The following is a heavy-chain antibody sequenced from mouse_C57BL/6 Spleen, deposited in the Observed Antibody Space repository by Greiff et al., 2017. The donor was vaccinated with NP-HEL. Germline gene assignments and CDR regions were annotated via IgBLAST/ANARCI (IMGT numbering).Heavy chain of an antibody. V-gene: IGHV1-42*01. Sequence: VQLQQSGPELVKPGASVKISCKASGYSFTGYYMNWVKQSPEKSLEWIGEINPSTGGTTYNQKFKAKATLTVDKSSSTAYMQLKSLTSEDSAVYYCAKSSQLGPYFDYWGQGTTLTVSS. J-gene: IGHJ2*01. CDR1: GYSFTGYY. D-gene: IGHD4-1*02. CDR2: INPSTGGT. CDR3: AKSSQLGPYFDY.